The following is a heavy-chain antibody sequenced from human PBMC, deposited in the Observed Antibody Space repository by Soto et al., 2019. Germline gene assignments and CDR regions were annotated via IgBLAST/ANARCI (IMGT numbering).Heavy chain of an antibody. Sequence: QVQLVESGGGVVQPGRSLRLSCAASGFTSSSFVIHWVRQAPGKGLEWLAVISSDGNNQYYVDSVTGRFTISRYNSKNPLYLQVNSLRAEDTAVYFCAKERGVLDAFDIWGQGTMVTVSS. CDR2: ISSDGNNQ. D-gene: IGHD3-10*01. CDR3: AKERGVLDAFDI. V-gene: IGHV3-30*18. J-gene: IGHJ3*02. CDR1: GFTSSSFV.